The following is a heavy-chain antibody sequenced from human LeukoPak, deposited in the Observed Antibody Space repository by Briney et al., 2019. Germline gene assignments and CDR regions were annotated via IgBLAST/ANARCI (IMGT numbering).Heavy chain of an antibody. Sequence: GESLKISCKGSGYSFTSYWIGWVRQMPGKGLEWRGIIYPSDSDTRYSPSFQGQVTISVDKSITTAYLQWSSLKASDTAMYYCARIEGNYYYYMDVWGKGTTVTVSS. CDR1: GYSFTSYW. V-gene: IGHV5-51*01. CDR2: IYPSDSDT. J-gene: IGHJ6*03. CDR3: ARIEGNYYYYMDV.